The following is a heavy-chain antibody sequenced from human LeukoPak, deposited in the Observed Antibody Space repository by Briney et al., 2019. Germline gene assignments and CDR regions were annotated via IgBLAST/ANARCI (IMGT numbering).Heavy chain of an antibody. CDR3: ARLTGRIDAFDI. V-gene: IGHV4-59*13. Sequence: SETLSLTCTVSGGSISSYYWSWIRQPPGKGLEWIGYIYYSGSTNYNPSLKSRVTISVDTSKNQFSLKLSSVTAADTAVYYCARLTGRIDAFDIWGQGTMVTVSS. D-gene: IGHD7-27*01. CDR1: GGSISSYY. CDR2: IYYSGST. J-gene: IGHJ3*02.